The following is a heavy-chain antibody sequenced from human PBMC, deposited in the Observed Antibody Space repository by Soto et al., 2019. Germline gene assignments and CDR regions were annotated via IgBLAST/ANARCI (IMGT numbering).Heavy chain of an antibody. D-gene: IGHD3-10*01. J-gene: IGHJ4*02. Sequence: PSETLSLTCTVSGGSISSSSYYWGWIRQPPGKGLEWIGSIYYSGSTYYNPSLKSRVTISVDTSKNQFSLKLSSVTAADTAVYYCARSRRSAMVRGASFDYWGQGTLVTV. CDR2: IYYSGST. CDR3: ARSRRSAMVRGASFDY. CDR1: GGSISSSSYY. V-gene: IGHV4-39*01.